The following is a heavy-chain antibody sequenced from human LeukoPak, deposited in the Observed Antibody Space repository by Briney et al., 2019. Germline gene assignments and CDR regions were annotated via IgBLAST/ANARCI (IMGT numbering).Heavy chain of an antibody. D-gene: IGHD2/OR15-2a*01. J-gene: IGHJ4*02. CDR1: GFSVSSTY. CDR3: ARDLSYFDY. V-gene: IGHV3-53*01. CDR2: TYSDGNT. Sequence: GGSLRLSCAVSGFSVSSTYMTWVRQAPGKGPEWVSITYSDGNTYYAESVRGRFTVSRGYSKNTLYLQMKSLRVEDTAFYYCARDLSYFDYWGQGTLVTVSS.